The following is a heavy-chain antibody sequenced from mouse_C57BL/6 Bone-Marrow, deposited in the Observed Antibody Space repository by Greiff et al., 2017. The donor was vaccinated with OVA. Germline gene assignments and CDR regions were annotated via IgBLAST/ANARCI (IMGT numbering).Heavy chain of an antibody. D-gene: IGHD3-1*01. CDR1: GYTFTSYW. V-gene: IGHV1-53*01. Sequence: QAQLQQPGTELVKPGASVKLSCKASGYTFTSYWMPWVKQRSGQGLEWIGNIKPRNGGTNYNEKFKRKATLTVDKSSSTAYMQLSSLTSEDSAVYYCAREGLFAYWGQGTLVTVSA. J-gene: IGHJ3*01. CDR3: AREGLFAY. CDR2: IKPRNGGT.